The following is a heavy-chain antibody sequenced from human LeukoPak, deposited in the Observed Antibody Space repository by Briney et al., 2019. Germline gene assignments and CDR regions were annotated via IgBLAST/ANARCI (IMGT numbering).Heavy chain of an antibody. D-gene: IGHD3-22*01. CDR2: IYYSGST. CDR3: ARRGYDRREPVNAFDI. CDR1: GGSISSGGYY. Sequence: PSETLSLTCTVSGGSISSGGYYWSWIGQHPGKGLEWIGYIYYSGSTYYNPSLKSRVTISVDTSKNQFSLKLSSVTAADTAVYYCARRGYDRREPVNAFDIWGQGTMVNVSS. V-gene: IGHV4-31*03. J-gene: IGHJ3*02.